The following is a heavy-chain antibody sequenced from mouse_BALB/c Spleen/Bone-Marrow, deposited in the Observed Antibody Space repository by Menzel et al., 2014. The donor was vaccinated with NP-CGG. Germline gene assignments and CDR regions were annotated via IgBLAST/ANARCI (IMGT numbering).Heavy chain of an antibody. CDR1: GFTFTDYY. V-gene: IGHV7-3*02. CDR3: ARDENVGIYWYFDV. Sequence: EVQLVESGGGSVQPGGSLRLSCATSGFTFTDYYMSWVRQPPGKALEWLGFIRNKANGYTTEYSASVKGRFTISRDNSQRILYLQVNTLRAEDSATYYCARDENVGIYWYFDVWGAGTTVIVSS. CDR2: IRNKANGYTT. J-gene: IGHJ1*01.